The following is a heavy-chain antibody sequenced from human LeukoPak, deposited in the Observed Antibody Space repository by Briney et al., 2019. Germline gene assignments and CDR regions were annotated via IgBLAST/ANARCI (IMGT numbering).Heavy chain of an antibody. V-gene: IGHV3-30*18. CDR1: GFTFSNYD. CDR2: ISCDADKR. D-gene: IGHD4-17*01. Sequence: GGSLRLSCAASGFTFSNYDIHWVRQAPGKGLEWVALISCDADKRYYGDSVKGRFTVSRDSSKSTVNLQMNSLRPEDTAIYYCAKARAVRLRDRRYYGMDVWGQGTTVTVS. J-gene: IGHJ6*02. CDR3: AKARAVRLRDRRYYGMDV.